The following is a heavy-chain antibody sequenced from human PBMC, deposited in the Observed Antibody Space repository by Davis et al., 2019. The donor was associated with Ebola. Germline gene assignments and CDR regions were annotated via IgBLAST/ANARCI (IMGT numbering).Heavy chain of an antibody. J-gene: IGHJ3*02. V-gene: IGHV3-30*02. CDR2: IRYDGSNK. CDR1: GFSVSNYV. Sequence: GESLKISCAASGFSVSNYVMHWVRQAPGKGLEWVAFIRYDGSNKYYADSVKGRFTISRDNSKNTLYLQMNSLRAEDTAVYYCARVRYGDTVGACDIWGQGTMVTVSS. D-gene: IGHD4-17*01. CDR3: ARVRYGDTVGACDI.